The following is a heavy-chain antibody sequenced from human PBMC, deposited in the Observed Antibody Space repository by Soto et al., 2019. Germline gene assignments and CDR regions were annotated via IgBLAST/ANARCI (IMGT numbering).Heavy chain of an antibody. V-gene: IGHV3-33*01. CDR1: GFTFSSYV. CDR2: IWYDGSNK. J-gene: IGHJ6*02. CDR3: ARDRIETYYYYGMDV. Sequence: GGSLRLSCAASGFTFSSYVMHWVRQSPGKGLEWVAVIWYDGSNKYYADSVKGRFTISRDNSKNTLYLQMNSLRAEDTAVYYCARDRIETYYYYGMDVWGQGTTVTVSS. D-gene: IGHD2-15*01.